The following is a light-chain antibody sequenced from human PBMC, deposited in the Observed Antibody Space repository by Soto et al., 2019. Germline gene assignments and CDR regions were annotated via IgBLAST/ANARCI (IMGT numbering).Light chain of an antibody. CDR3: QQRRHWPGLT. CDR2: DAS. Sequence: EIVLTQSPAALSLSPGERATLSCRASQSVSSYLAWYQQKPGQAPRLLIYDASNRATGIPARFSGSGSGTDFTLTISSLEPEDFAVYYCQQRRHWPGLTFGGGTKVDIK. J-gene: IGKJ4*01. V-gene: IGKV3-11*01. CDR1: QSVSSY.